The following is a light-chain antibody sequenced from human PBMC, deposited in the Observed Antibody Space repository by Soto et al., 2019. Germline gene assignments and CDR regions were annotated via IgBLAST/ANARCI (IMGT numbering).Light chain of an antibody. CDR3: AAWDDSLRGWV. CDR1: SSDVGTYDD. V-gene: IGLV1-47*01. J-gene: IGLJ3*02. Sequence: QSALTQPASVSASPGQSITISCTGTSSDVGTYDDVSWYRQHPGKGPKLLIYRDSQRPSGVPDRFSGSKSGTSASLAISGLRSEDEADYYCAAWDDSLRGWVFGGGTKLTVL. CDR2: RDS.